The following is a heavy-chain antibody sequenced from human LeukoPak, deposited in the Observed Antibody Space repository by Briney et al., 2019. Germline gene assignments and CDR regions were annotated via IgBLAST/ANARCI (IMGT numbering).Heavy chain of an antibody. D-gene: IGHD6-13*01. CDR2: IYYSGNT. CDR1: DGSISSSSYY. Sequence: SETLSLTCTVSDGSISSSSYYWGWIRQPPGKGLEWIGNIYYSGNTYYNPSLESRLTISVDTSKNQFSLKLSSVTAADTAVYYCARDVNYSSSWYGTKGAFDIWGRGTMVTVSS. J-gene: IGHJ3*02. V-gene: IGHV4-39*07. CDR3: ARDVNYSSSWYGTKGAFDI.